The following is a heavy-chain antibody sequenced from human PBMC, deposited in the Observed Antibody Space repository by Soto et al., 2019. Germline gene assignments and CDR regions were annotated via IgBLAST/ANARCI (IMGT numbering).Heavy chain of an antibody. Sequence: PSEPLSLTCAVSGGSISREGYSWSWIRQPPGKGLEWIGYIYHSGSTYYSPSLKSRVTIAVDTSKNQFSLKLSSVTAADTAVYYCARRERAAGTDWWFDPWGQGTLVTVSS. J-gene: IGHJ5*02. CDR1: GGSISREGYS. CDR2: IYHSGST. D-gene: IGHD6-13*01. V-gene: IGHV4-30-2*01. CDR3: ARRERAAGTDWWFDP.